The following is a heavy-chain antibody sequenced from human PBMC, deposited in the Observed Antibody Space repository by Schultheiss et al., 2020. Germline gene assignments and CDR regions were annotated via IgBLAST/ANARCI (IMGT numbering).Heavy chain of an antibody. CDR1: GFTFSSYA. J-gene: IGHJ4*02. V-gene: IGHV3-30-3*01. CDR3: ARDPVTRVPIQYCFDY. CDR2: ISYDGSNK. Sequence: WGSLRLACAASGFTFSSYAMHWVRQAPGKGLEWVAVISYDGSNKYYADSVKGRFTISRDNSKNTLYLQMNSLRAEDTAVYYCARDPVTRVPIQYCFDYWGKGTLVTVSS. D-gene: IGHD4-17*01.